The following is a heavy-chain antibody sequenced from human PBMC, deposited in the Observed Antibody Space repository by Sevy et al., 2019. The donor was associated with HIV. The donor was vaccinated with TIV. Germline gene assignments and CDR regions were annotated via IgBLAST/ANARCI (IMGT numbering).Heavy chain of an antibody. J-gene: IGHJ6*02. CDR3: GTGPGVVLGGGWSSGGMDI. Sequence: GGSLRLSCAASGFRLGTSWMSWVRQAPGKGLEWVANINKDGSQKYYVDSVKGRFTISKDNAKDSLFLQMSGLTIDDTAIYYCGTGPGVVLGGGWSSGGMDIWGHGTKVTVSS. V-gene: IGHV3-7*03. CDR1: GFRLGTSW. D-gene: IGHD2-21*01. CDR2: INKDGSQK.